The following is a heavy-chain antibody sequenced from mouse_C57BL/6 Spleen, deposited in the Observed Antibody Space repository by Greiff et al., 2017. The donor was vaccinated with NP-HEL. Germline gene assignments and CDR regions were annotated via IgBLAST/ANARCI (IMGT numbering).Heavy chain of an antibody. Sequence: QVQLKQPGAELVKPGASVKLSCKASGYTFTSYWMHWVKQRPGQGLEWIGMIHPNSGSTNYNEKFKSKATLTVDKSSSTAYMQLSSLTSEDSAVYYCASPITTVGGYWGQGTTLTVSS. D-gene: IGHD1-1*01. J-gene: IGHJ2*01. CDR1: GYTFTSYW. CDR3: ASPITTVGGY. CDR2: IHPNSGST. V-gene: IGHV1-64*01.